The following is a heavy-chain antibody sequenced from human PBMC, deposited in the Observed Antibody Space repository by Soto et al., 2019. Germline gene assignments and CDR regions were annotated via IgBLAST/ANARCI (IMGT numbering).Heavy chain of an antibody. V-gene: IGHV1-18*01. J-gene: IGHJ1*01. CDR1: GYTFTSYG. CDR3: ARDRSGVVVPAAMPEYFQH. Sequence: QVQLVQSGAEVKKPGASVKVSCKASGYTFTSYGISWVRQAPGQGLEWMGWISAYNGNTKYAQKLQGRVTMTTDTSTSTAYMELRSLRSDDTAVYYCARDRSGVVVPAAMPEYFQHWGQGTLVTVSS. CDR2: ISAYNGNT. D-gene: IGHD2-2*01.